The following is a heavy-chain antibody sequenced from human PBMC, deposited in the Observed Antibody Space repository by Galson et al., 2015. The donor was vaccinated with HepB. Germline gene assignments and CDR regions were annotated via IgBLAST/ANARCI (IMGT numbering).Heavy chain of an antibody. V-gene: IGHV4-30-4*07. CDR1: GGSISSGGYS. CDR3: VRATYQYGSGSYYGLYFDY. Sequence: TLSLTCAVSGGSISSGGYSWSWIRQSPGRGLEWIGYVYYTGRTYYRPSLKSRLTMSVETSNNQFSLRLTSVTAADTAVYFCVRATYQYGSGSYYGLYFDYWGQGIPVTVAS. J-gene: IGHJ4*02. D-gene: IGHD3-10*01. CDR2: VYYTGRT.